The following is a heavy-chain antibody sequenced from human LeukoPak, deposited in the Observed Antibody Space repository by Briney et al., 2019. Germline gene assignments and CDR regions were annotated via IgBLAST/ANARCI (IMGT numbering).Heavy chain of an antibody. J-gene: IGHJ4*02. CDR3: ARDGSGSGDC. V-gene: IGHV3-21*01. D-gene: IGHD2-15*01. Sequence: GGSLRLSCSVSGFDFSIFGMNWVRRAPGKGLEWVSAISSSSTNIYYADSVKGRFTVTRDNAKNSLYLQMNSLTAEDTAVYYCARDGSGSGDCWGQGTLVTVSS. CDR2: ISSSSTNI. CDR1: GFDFSIFG.